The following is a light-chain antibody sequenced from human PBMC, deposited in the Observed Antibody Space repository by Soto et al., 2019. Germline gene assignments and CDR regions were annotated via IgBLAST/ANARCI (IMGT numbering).Light chain of an antibody. CDR3: SSYTNINTSACV. CDR1: SSDVGAYNY. Sequence: QSALTQPASVSGSPGQSITISCTGSSSDVGAYNYVSWYQQYPGNAPKLIIYEVNYRPSEVPHRFSGSKSGNTATLTISGLQAEDEAEYYCSSYTNINTSACVFGTGTKVTVL. V-gene: IGLV2-14*01. J-gene: IGLJ1*01. CDR2: EVN.